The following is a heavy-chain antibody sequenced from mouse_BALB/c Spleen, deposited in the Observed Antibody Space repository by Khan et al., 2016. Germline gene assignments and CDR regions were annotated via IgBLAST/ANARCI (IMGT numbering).Heavy chain of an antibody. Sequence: QLEESGPDLVKPSQSLSLTCTVTGYSITSGYSWHWIRQFPGTKLEWMGYIHYSGSTNYNPSLTSRISITRDTSKNPFFLQLNSVTTEDTATYYCVRSTMIPTVFGDWGQGSLVTVSA. CDR1: GYSITSGYS. J-gene: IGHJ3*01. D-gene: IGHD2-4*01. V-gene: IGHV3-1*02. CDR3: VRSTMIPTVFGD. CDR2: IHYSGST.